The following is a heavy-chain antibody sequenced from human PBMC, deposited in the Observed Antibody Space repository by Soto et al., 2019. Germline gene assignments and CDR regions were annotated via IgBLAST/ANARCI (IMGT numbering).Heavy chain of an antibody. J-gene: IGHJ6*02. V-gene: IGHV4-34*01. CDR2: INHSGST. CDR1: GGSFSGYY. Sequence: SATLSLTCAVYGGSFSGYYWSWIRQPPGKGLEWIGEINHSGSTNYNPSLKSRVTISVDTSKNHFSLKLSSVTAADTAVFYCARGKGSGYYKYYYYGMDVWGQGTTVTVSS. CDR3: ARGKGSGYYKYYYYGMDV. D-gene: IGHD3-3*01.